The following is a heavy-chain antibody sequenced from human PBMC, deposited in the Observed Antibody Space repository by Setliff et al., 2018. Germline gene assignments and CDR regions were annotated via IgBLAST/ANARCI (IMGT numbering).Heavy chain of an antibody. D-gene: IGHD2-21*01. Sequence: GGSLRLSCAGSGLTVSGNYMNWVRQAPGKGLEWVSLIYTGGNTKYADSVKGRFSISRDNFQNSLYLQMNSLRDDDTVVYFCARQGGRRTGLAKAIRYYYYYMDVWGKGTTVTVSS. CDR3: ARQGGRRTGLAKAIRYYYYYMDV. CDR2: IYTGGNT. J-gene: IGHJ6*03. V-gene: IGHV3-66*04. CDR1: GLTVSGNY.